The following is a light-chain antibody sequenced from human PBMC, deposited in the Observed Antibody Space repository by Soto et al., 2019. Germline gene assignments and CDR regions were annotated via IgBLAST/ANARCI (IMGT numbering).Light chain of an antibody. V-gene: IGKV1-8*01. CDR2: AAS. CDR1: QGISNY. CDR3: QQYYGYPHT. J-gene: IGKJ2*01. Sequence: AIRMTQSPSSFSASTGDKVTITCRASQGISNYLAWYQQKPGKAPKLLIYAASTLQSGVPSRFSGIGSGTDFTITISCLQPEDFAPYYCQQYYGYPHTFGQGGNLESK.